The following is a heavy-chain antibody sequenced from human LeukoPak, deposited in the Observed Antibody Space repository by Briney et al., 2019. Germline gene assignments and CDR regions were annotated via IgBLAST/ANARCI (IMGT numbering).Heavy chain of an antibody. CDR1: GFTFSSYS. CDR3: ARTSPTKSLDY. D-gene: IGHD2-2*01. V-gene: IGHV3-21*01. J-gene: IGHJ4*02. CDR2: ISSSRSYI. Sequence: GGSLRLSCAASGFTFSSYSMNWVRQAPGKGLEWVSSISSSRSYIYYADSVKGRFTISRDNAKNSLYLQMNSLRAEDTAVYYCARTSPTKSLDYWGQGTLVTVSS.